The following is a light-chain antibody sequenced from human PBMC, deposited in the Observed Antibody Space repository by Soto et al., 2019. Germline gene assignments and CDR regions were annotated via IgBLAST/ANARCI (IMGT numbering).Light chain of an antibody. CDR1: QSLLHSNGYNY. Sequence: VMNQTPLSLSVTLGEPASISCRSSQSLLHSNGYNYLDWYLQKPGQSPQLLIYLGSNRASGVPDRFSGSGSGTDFTLKISIEEAEDVRVYSCMQPLQSWTFGQGTKVDIK. CDR2: LGS. CDR3: MQPLQSWT. V-gene: IGKV2-28*01. J-gene: IGKJ1*01.